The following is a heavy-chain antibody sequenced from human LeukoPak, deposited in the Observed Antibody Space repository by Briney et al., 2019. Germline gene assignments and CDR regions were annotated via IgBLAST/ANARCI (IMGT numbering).Heavy chain of an antibody. J-gene: IGHJ4*02. V-gene: IGHV3-53*01. CDR3: ARDSAGYFDY. CDR1: GFTVSNKY. Sequence: PGGSLRLSCAASGFTVSNKYMSWVRQAPGKGLEWVSVIYSGGSTYYADSVKDRFTISRDNSKNTVHLQMNSLRAEDTAVYYCARDSAGYFDYWGQGTLVTVSS. CDR2: IYSGGST.